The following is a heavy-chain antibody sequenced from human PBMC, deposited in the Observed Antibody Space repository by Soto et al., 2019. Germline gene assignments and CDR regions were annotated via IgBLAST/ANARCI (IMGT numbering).Heavy chain of an antibody. CDR2: ILYDGSDK. Sequence: PGGSLRLACAASGLTFNSYGMHWVRQAPGKGLEWVTGILYDGSDKYYADSVKGRFTISRENSKNTLYLQMNSLRTEDSAVYYCAKAGGGFGDFVHHWGQGTPVTVSS. CDR1: GLTFNSYG. D-gene: IGHD3-10*01. CDR3: AKAGGGFGDFVHH. J-gene: IGHJ4*02. V-gene: IGHV3-30*18.